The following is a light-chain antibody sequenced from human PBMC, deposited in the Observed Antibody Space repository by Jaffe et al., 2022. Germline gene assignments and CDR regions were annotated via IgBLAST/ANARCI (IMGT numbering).Light chain of an antibody. J-gene: IGKJ4*01. Sequence: DIVLTQSPLSLPVTPGEPASISCRSSQSLLHSNGYNYLDWYLQKPGQSPQLLIYLGSNRASGVPDRFSGSGSGTDFTLIISRVGAEDVGLYYCMQALQTPLTFGGGTKVEIK. CDR3: MQALQTPLT. CDR2: LGS. V-gene: IGKV2-28*01. CDR1: QSLLHSNGYNY.